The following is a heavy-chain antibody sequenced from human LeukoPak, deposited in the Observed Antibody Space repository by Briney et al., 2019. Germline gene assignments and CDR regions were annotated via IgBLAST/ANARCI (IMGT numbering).Heavy chain of an antibody. V-gene: IGHV3-30*03. Sequence: GGSLRLSCAASGFTFSSYWMSWVRQAPGKGLEWVAVISYDGSNKYYADSVKGRFTISRDNSKNTLYLQMNSLRAEDTAVYYCARTALYGDYAPHFDYWGQGTPVTVSS. CDR2: ISYDGSNK. CDR1: GFTFSSYW. D-gene: IGHD4-17*01. CDR3: ARTALYGDYAPHFDY. J-gene: IGHJ4*02.